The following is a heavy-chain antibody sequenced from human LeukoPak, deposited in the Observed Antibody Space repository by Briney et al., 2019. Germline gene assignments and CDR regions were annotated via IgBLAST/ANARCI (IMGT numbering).Heavy chain of an antibody. D-gene: IGHD3-3*01. CDR2: INPNSGGT. CDR3: ARPQTRRDYDFWSGGAWFDP. J-gene: IGHJ5*02. V-gene: IGHV1-2*02. Sequence: ASVKVSCKASGYTFTGYYMHWVRQAPGQGLEWMGWINPNSGGTNYAQKFQGRVTMTRDTSISTAYMELSRLRSDDTAVYYCARPQTRRDYDFWSGGAWFDPWGQGTLVTVSS. CDR1: GYTFTGYY.